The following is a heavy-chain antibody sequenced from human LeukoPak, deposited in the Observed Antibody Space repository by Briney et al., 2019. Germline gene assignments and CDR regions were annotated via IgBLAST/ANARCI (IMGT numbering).Heavy chain of an antibody. CDR2: ISGSGGST. CDR3: AKSTDYYGSGSYLNAFDI. CDR1: GFTFSSYA. V-gene: IGHV3-23*01. Sequence: GGSLRLSCAASGFTFSSYAMSWVRQAPGEGLEWVSAISGSGGSTYYADSVKGRFTISRDNSKNTLYLQMNSLRAEDTAVYYCAKSTDYYGSGSYLNAFDIWGQGTMVTVSS. D-gene: IGHD3-10*01. J-gene: IGHJ3*02.